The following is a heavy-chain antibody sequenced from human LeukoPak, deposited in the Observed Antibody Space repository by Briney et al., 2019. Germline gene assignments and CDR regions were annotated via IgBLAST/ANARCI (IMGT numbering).Heavy chain of an antibody. CDR3: ARDRIGSGYHGGDALDI. Sequence: SETLSLTCTVSGGSISSYYWSWIRQPPGKGLEWIGYIYYSGSTNYKPSLKSRVSISVDTSKNQFSLKLTSVTAADTAVYYCARDRIGSGYHGGDALDIWGQGAMVTVSS. J-gene: IGHJ3*02. CDR2: IYYSGST. D-gene: IGHD5-12*01. V-gene: IGHV4-59*01. CDR1: GGSISSYY.